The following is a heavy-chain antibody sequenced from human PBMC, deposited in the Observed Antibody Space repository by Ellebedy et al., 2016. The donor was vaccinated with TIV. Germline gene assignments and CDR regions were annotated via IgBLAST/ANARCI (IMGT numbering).Heavy chain of an antibody. J-gene: IGHJ6*03. V-gene: IGHV3-13*01. D-gene: IGHD2-2*01. CDR3: ARGGVPNDYYYYYMDV. CDR1: GFTFSSYD. Sequence: GGSLRLXCAASGFTFSSYDMHWVRQATGKGLEWVSAIGTAGDTYYPGSVKGRFTISRENAKNSLYLQMNSLRAGDTAVYYCARGGVPNDYYYYYMDVWGKGTTVTVSS. CDR2: IGTAGDT.